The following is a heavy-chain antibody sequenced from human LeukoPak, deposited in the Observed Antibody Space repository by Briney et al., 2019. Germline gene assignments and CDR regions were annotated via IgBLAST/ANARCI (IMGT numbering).Heavy chain of an antibody. CDR3: ARGHTLFDI. CDR2: INHSGST. J-gene: IGHJ3*02. CDR1: GGSFSGYY. V-gene: IGHV4-34*01. Sequence: SETLSLTCAVYGGSFSGYYWSWIRQPPGKGLEWIGEINHSGSTNYNPSLKSRVTISVDTSKNQFSLKLSSVTAADTAVYYCARGHTLFDIWDQGTMVTVSS. D-gene: IGHD2-2*02.